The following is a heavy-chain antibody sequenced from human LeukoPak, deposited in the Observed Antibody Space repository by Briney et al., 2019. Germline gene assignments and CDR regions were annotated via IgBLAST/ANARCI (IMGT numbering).Heavy chain of an antibody. V-gene: IGHV3-23*01. CDR1: GFTFSSYA. CDR3: AKDGTAAAGTVVDY. J-gene: IGHJ4*02. Sequence: GGSLRLSCAASGFTFSSYAMSWVRQAPGKGLEWVSDISGSGGSPYYADSVKGRFTISRDNSKNTLYLQMNSLRAEDTAVYYCAKDGTAAAGTVVDYWGQGTLVTVSS. CDR2: ISGSGGSP. D-gene: IGHD6-13*01.